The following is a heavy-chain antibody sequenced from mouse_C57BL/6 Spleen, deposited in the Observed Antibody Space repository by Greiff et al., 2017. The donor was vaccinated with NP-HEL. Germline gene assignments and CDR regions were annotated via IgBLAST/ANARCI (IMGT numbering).Heavy chain of an antibody. CDR1: GYAFSSSW. J-gene: IGHJ3*01. Sequence: VQLQQSGPELVKPGASVKISCKASGYAFSSSWMNWVKQRPGKGLEWIGRIYPGDGDTNYNGKFKGKATLTADKSSSTAYMQLSSLTSEDSAVYFCARRYGSSYGFAYWGQGTLVTVSA. V-gene: IGHV1-82*01. D-gene: IGHD1-1*01. CDR2: IYPGDGDT. CDR3: ARRYGSSYGFAY.